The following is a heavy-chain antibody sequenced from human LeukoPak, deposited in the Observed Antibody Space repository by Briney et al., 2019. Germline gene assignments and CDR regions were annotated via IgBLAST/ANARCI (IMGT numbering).Heavy chain of an antibody. J-gene: IGHJ4*02. CDR2: IYSSGST. D-gene: IGHD4-11*01. CDR1: GGSISSGGYY. V-gene: IGHV4-31*03. Sequence: SETLSLTCTVSGGSISSGGYYWTWIRQHPGKGLEWIGYIYSSGSTYYNPSLKSRVTISLDTSKNQFSLNLSSVTAADTAVYFCARDAYSGGYYFDNWGQGTLVTVSS. CDR3: ARDAYSGGYYFDN.